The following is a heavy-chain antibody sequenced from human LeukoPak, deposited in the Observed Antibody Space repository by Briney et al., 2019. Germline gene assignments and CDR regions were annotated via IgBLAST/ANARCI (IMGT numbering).Heavy chain of an antibody. CDR3: ARLFTPPNAFDI. CDR1: GGSISSSSYY. V-gene: IGHV4-39*01. Sequence: KPSETLSLTCTVSGGSISSSSYYWGWIRQPPGKGLEGIGSIYYSGSTYYNPSLKSRVTTSVDTSKNQFSLKLSSVTAADTAVYYCARLFTPPNAFDIWGQGTMVTVSS. J-gene: IGHJ3*02. D-gene: IGHD3-3*01. CDR2: IYYSGST.